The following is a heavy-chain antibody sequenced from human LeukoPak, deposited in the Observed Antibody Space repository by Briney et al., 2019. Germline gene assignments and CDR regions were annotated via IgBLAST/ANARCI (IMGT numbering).Heavy chain of an antibody. CDR1: GDSITRSSW. V-gene: IGHV4-4*02. J-gene: IGHJ3*02. CDR3: ARDQRGWSGSYGAFDI. Sequence: ASETLSLTCDVSGDSITRSSWWTWVRRPPGKGLEWIGEMYHSGSTNYNPSLKSRVTISVDTSKNQFSLKLSSVTAADTAVYYCARDQRGWSGSYGAFDIWGQGTMVTVSS. D-gene: IGHD1-26*01. CDR2: MYHSGST.